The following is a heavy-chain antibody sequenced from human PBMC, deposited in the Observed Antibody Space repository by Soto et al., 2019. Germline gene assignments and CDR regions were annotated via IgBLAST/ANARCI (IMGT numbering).Heavy chain of an antibody. J-gene: IGHJ2*01. CDR1: GFTFSSYS. CDR2: ISSSSSTI. CDR3: AREEDRYFDL. Sequence: VQLVESGGGLVQPGGSLRLSCAASGFTFSSYSMNWVRQAPGKGLEWVSYISSSSSTIYYADSVKGRFTISRDNAKNSLYLQMNSLRAEDTAVYYCAREEDRYFDLWGRGTLVTVSS. V-gene: IGHV3-48*01.